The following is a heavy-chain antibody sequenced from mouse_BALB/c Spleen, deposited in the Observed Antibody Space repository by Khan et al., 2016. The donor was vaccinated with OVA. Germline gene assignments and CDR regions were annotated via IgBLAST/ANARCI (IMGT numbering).Heavy chain of an antibody. CDR2: INPTSGYT. V-gene: IGHV1-7*01. CDR1: GYTFTSYW. Sequence: VQLQESGAELAKPGASVKMSCTASGYTFTSYWMHWIKQRPGQGLEWIGYINPTSGYTDYNQKFKDKATLTADKSSSTAYMQPSSLTSDDSAVYYCARDRIDYWGQGTALTVSS. CDR3: ARDRIDY. J-gene: IGHJ2*01.